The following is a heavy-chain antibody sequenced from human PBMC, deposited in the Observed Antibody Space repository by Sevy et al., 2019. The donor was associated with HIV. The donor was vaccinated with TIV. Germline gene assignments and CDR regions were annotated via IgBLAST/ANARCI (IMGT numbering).Heavy chain of an antibody. J-gene: IGHJ6*02. V-gene: IGHV1-18*01. CDR1: GYTFTSYG. CDR3: ARGSSGSYGTFHYYYGMDV. Sequence: ASVKVSCKASGYTFTSYGISWVRQAPGQGLEWMGWISAYNGNTNYAQKLQGRVTMTTDTSTSTAYMVLRSLRSDDTAVYYCARGSSGSYGTFHYYYGMDVWGQGTTVTVSS. CDR2: ISAYNGNT. D-gene: IGHD6-19*01.